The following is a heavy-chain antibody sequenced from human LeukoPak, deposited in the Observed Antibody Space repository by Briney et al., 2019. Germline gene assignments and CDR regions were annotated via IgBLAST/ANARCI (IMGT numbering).Heavy chain of an antibody. CDR3: ARGPRGYRGYGPNFQY. V-gene: IGHV3-74*01. J-gene: IGHJ4*02. CDR2: INSDESTT. CDR1: GFTFGSYW. D-gene: IGHD5-12*01. Sequence: PGGSLRLSCAASGFTFGSYWMHWVRQAPGKGLVWVSNINSDESTTNYVDSVKGRFTISRDNDRNTLYLQMNSLRVEDTAVYYCARGPRGYRGYGPNFQYWGQGILVTVSS.